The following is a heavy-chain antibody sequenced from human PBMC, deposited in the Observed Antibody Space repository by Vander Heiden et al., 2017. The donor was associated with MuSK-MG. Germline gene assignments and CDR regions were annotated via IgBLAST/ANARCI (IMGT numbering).Heavy chain of an antibody. CDR2: MKPSSGST. Sequence: QVQLVQSGAEVKKPGASVKVSCKASGYTFTTYDINWVRQAPGQGPEWMGWMKPSSGSTGYSHKFQGRVTMTRDTSISTAYMVLSSLTSEDTAVYYCAKERTQGGSNAFDVWGQGRMVTDSS. V-gene: IGHV1-8*01. CDR3: AKERTQGGSNAFDV. CDR1: GYTFTTYD. J-gene: IGHJ3*01. D-gene: IGHD3-16*01.